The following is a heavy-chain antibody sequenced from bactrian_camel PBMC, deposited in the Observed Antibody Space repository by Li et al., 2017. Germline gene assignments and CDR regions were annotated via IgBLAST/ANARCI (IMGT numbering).Heavy chain of an antibody. CDR1: YTYNSPC. Sequence: HVQLVESGGGSVQAGGSLRLSCVYTYNSPCIGWFRQVPGKAGEGVACISENDNINYADSVKGRFTISQDNAENTVYLQMNNLQPEDTATYYCAEGRGSRGEHCYSLNYWGQGTQVTVS. CDR3: AEGRGSRGEHCYSLNY. V-gene: IGHV3S63*01. CDR2: ISENDNI. D-gene: IGHD6*01. J-gene: IGHJ4*01.